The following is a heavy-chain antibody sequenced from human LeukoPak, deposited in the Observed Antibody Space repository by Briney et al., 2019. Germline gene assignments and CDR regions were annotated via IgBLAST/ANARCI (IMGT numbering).Heavy chain of an antibody. J-gene: IGHJ4*02. CDR2: IYYSGST. CDR3: ARSVDIVATTPLDY. Sequence: SETLSLTCTVSGGSISSDYWSWIRQTPGKGLEWIGYIYYSGSTNYNPSLKSRVTISVDTSKNQFSLKLSSVTAADTAVYYCARSVDIVATTPLDYWGQGTLVTVSS. D-gene: IGHD5-12*01. V-gene: IGHV4-59*01. CDR1: GGSISSDY.